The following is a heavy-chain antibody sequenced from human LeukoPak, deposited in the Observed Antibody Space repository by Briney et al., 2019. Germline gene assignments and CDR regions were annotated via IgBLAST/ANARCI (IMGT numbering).Heavy chain of an antibody. Sequence: WASVKVSCKASGYTFTGYYMHWVRQAPGQGLEWMGRINPNSGGTNYAQKFQGRVTMTRDTSISTAYMELSRLRSDDTAVYYCARARRSSSSSGLDYWGQGTLVTVSS. D-gene: IGHD6-6*01. CDR2: INPNSGGT. CDR3: ARARRSSSSSGLDY. J-gene: IGHJ4*02. V-gene: IGHV1-2*02. CDR1: GYTFTGYY.